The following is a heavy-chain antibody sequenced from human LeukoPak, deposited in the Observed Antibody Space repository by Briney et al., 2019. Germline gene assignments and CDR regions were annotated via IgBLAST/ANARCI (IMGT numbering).Heavy chain of an antibody. V-gene: IGHV3-21*01. D-gene: IGHD6-19*01. Sequence: GGSLRLSCAASGFTFSSYSMNWVRQAPGKGLEWVSSISSNSSYISYADSVKGRFTISRDNAKNPLDLQMNSLRAEDTAVYYCAIDRYSSGWYTFDYWGQGTLVTVSS. CDR1: GFTFSSYS. J-gene: IGHJ4*02. CDR2: ISSNSSYI. CDR3: AIDRYSSGWYTFDY.